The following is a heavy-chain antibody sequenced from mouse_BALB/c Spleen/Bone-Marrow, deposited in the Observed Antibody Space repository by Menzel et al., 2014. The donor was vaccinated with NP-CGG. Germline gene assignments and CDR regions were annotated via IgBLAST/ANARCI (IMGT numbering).Heavy chain of an antibody. Sequence: DVKLVESGGGLVKPGGSLKLSCAASGFTFSDYYMYWVRQTPEKRLEWVATISDGGSYTYYPDSVKGRFTISRDNAKNNLLLQMSSLKSEDTAMYYCGREMVMYYWGEGISVTVAS. CDR3: GREMVMYY. D-gene: IGHD1-1*02. J-gene: IGHJ4*01. V-gene: IGHV5-4*02. CDR1: GFTFSDYY. CDR2: ISDGGSYT.